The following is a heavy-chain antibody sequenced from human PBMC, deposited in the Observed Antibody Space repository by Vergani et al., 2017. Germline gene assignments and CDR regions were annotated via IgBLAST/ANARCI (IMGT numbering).Heavy chain of an antibody. CDR3: ARDRVIGAAAVYYFDY. CDR2: IIPIFGTA. CDR1: VGTFSSYT. J-gene: IGHJ4*02. D-gene: IGHD6-13*01. Sequence: QVQLVQSGAEVKKPGSSVKVSCKASVGTFSSYTINWVRQAPGQGLEWMGGIIPIFGTANYAQKFQGRVTITADESTSTAYMELSSLRSEDTAVYYCARDRVIGAAAVYYFDYWGQGTLVTVSS. V-gene: IGHV1-69*12.